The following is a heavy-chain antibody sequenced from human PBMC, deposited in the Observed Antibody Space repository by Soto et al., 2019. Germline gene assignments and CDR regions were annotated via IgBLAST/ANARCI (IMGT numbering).Heavy chain of an antibody. J-gene: IGHJ6*02. CDR2: MNPNSGNT. Sequence: QVQLVQSGAEVKKPGASVKVSCKASGYTFTSYDINWVRQATGQGLEWMGWMNPNSGNTGYAQKFQGRVTMTRNTSLSPAYMEPSSLRAADTAVYYCAREKTSYGMDVWGPGNTVTFSS. CDR1: GYTFTSYD. CDR3: AREKTSYGMDV. V-gene: IGHV1-8*01.